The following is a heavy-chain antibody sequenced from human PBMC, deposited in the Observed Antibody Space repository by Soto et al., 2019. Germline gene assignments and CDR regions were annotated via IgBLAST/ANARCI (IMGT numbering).Heavy chain of an antibody. CDR1: GGSISSSSYY. Sequence: QLQLQESGPGLVKPSETLSLTCTVSGGSISSSSYYWGWIRQPPGKGLEWIGSIYYSGSTYYNPSLKSRVTISVDTSKNQFSLKLSSVTAADTAVYYCARHEYGYNPTFDYWGQGTLVTVSS. CDR3: ARHEYGYNPTFDY. V-gene: IGHV4-39*01. CDR2: IYYSGST. D-gene: IGHD5-12*01. J-gene: IGHJ4*02.